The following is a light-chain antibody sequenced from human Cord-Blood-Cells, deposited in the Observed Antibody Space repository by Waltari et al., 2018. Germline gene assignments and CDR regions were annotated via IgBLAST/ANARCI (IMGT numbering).Light chain of an antibody. CDR3: SSYTSSSTLYV. CDR2: GVS. CDR1: SSDVGGYNY. Sequence: QSALTQPASVSGSPGQSLTISCTGTSSDVGGYNYVSWYQQHPGKAPKLMIYGVSNRPSGVSNRFSGSKSGNTASLTISGLQAEDEADYYCSSYTSSSTLYVFGTGTKVTVL. J-gene: IGLJ1*01. V-gene: IGLV2-14*01.